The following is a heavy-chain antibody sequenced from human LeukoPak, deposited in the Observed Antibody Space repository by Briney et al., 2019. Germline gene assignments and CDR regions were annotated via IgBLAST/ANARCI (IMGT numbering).Heavy chain of an antibody. D-gene: IGHD3-22*01. CDR1: GFTFSSYG. J-gene: IGHJ4*02. V-gene: IGHV3-30*02. CDR2: IWYDGSNK. CDR3: AKARHDSSGYYSFFNY. Sequence: PGGSLRLSCAASGFTFSSYGMHWVRQAPGKGLEWVAVIWYDGSNKYYADSVKGRFTISRDNSKNTLYLQMNSLGAEDTAVYYCAKARHDSSGYYSFFNYWGQGTLVTVSS.